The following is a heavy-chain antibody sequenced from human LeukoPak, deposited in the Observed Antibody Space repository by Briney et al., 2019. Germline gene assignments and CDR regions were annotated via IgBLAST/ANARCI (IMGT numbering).Heavy chain of an antibody. Sequence: GGSLRLSCVASGFAFSSYWMTWVRQAPGKGLEWVSNIKEDGSEKHYVDSVKGRFTISRDNAKNTLCLQMNSLRAEDTAVYYCARSPMVRGVEYFDYWGQGTLVTVSS. CDR1: GFAFSSYW. J-gene: IGHJ4*02. CDR2: IKEDGSEK. D-gene: IGHD3-10*01. V-gene: IGHV3-7*01. CDR3: ARSPMVRGVEYFDY.